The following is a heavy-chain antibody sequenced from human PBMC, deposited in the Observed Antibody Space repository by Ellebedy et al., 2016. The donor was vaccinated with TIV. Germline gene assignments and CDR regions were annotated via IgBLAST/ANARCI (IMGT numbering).Heavy chain of an antibody. D-gene: IGHD6-19*01. J-gene: IGHJ3*02. CDR3: AKVLRSSGWPTGGGAFDI. CDR1: GFTFSSYG. Sequence: GESLKISXAASGFTFSSYGMHWVRQAPGKGLEWVALIWYDGSNKYSADSVKGRFTISRDNSKNTLYLQMNSLRAEDTALYYCAKVLRSSGWPTGGGAFDIWGQGTMVTVSS. CDR2: IWYDGSNK. V-gene: IGHV3-30*02.